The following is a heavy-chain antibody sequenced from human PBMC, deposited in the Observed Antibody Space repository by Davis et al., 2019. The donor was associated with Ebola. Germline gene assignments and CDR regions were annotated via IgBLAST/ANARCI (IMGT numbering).Heavy chain of an antibody. CDR1: GYTFTSYG. CDR2: INPHNGNT. V-gene: IGHV1-18*04. CDR3: ARDYRV. Sequence: ASVKVSCKASGYTFTSYGISWVRQAPGQGLEWMGWINPHNGNTNYAQNVQGRVTMTTDTSTSTAYMEVGSLRSDDTAVYYCARDYRVWGQGTMVTVSS. J-gene: IGHJ3*01. D-gene: IGHD3-16*02.